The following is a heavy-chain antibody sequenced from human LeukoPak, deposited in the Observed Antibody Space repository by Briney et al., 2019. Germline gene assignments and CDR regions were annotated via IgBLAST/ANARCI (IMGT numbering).Heavy chain of an antibody. CDR3: SRLAIGGDGYDY. CDR2: IGSKTYGGTA. J-gene: IGHJ4*02. CDR1: GFTFGDHA. Sequence: GGSLRLSCIASGFTFGDHAVSWFRQAPGKGLEWVNFIGSKTYGGTAEYAASMRDRFTISRDDSKSIAYLQMNSLKTEDTAVYYCSRLAIGGDGYDYWGQGTLVTVSS. V-gene: IGHV3-49*03. D-gene: IGHD2-21*02.